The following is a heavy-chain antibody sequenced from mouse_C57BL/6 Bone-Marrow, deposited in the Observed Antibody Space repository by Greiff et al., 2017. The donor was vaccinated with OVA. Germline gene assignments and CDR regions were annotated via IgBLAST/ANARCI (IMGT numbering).Heavy chain of an antibody. CDR3: ARGDYGRAYFDY. D-gene: IGHD1-1*01. Sequence: ESGPGLVKPSQSLSLTCSVTGYSITSGYYWNWIRQFPGNKLEWMGYISYDGSNNYNPSLKNRISITRDTSKNQFFLKLNSVTTEDTATYYCARGDYGRAYFDYWGQGTTLTVSS. CDR1: GYSITSGYY. J-gene: IGHJ2*01. CDR2: ISYDGSN. V-gene: IGHV3-6*01.